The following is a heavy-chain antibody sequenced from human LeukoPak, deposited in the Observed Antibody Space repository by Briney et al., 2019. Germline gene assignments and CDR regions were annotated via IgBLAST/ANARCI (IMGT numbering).Heavy chain of an antibody. D-gene: IGHD3-10*02. CDR2: IRYDGSNK. CDR3: VREGRKRKTFYYAGGGANVFDI. Sequence: GGSLRLSCASSGFTFSSYGMHWVRQAPGKGLEWVTFIRYDGSNKYYADSVKGRFTISRDNSKNTLDLQMNSLRAEDTAVYYCVREGRKRKTFYYAGGGANVFDIGGKGKMVPVSS. CDR1: GFTFSSYG. V-gene: IGHV3-30*02. J-gene: IGHJ3*02.